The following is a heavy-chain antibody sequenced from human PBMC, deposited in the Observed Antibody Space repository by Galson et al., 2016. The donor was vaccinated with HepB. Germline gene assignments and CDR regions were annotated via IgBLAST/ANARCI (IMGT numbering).Heavy chain of an antibody. V-gene: IGHV4-39*07. CDR3: ARLGPPGWFDP. CDR1: GGSISSSSYY. Sequence: SETLSLTCTVSGGSISSSSYYWGWIRQPPGKGLQWIGSIYYTGNTYYSPSLKSRVIISVDTSKNQFSLRLSSVTAADTAVYYCARLGPPGWFDPWGQGTLVTVSS. CDR2: IYYTGNT. J-gene: IGHJ5*02.